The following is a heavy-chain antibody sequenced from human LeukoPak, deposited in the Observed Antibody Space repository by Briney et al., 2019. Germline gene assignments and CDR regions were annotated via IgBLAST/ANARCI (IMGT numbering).Heavy chain of an antibody. CDR2: INPSGGST. CDR3: ARDSQYSSGYYYFDY. V-gene: IGHV1-46*01. CDR1: GYTFTSYY. J-gene: IGHJ4*02. Sequence: GSVKVSCKASGYTFTSYYMHWVRQAPGQGLEWMGIINPSGGSTSYAQKFQGRVTMTRDMSTSTVYMELSSLRSEDTAVYYCARDSQYSSGYYYFDYWGQGTLVTVSS. D-gene: IGHD3-22*01.